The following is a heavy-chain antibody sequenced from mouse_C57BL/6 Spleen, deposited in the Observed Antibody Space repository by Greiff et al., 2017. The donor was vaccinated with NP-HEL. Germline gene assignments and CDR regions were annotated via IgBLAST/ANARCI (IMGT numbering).Heavy chain of an antibody. D-gene: IGHD2-13*01. V-gene: IGHV5-4*01. J-gene: IGHJ3*01. CDR2: ISDGGSYT. CDR1: GFTFSSYA. CDR3: ARAGVDYRGFAY. Sequence: EVQRVESGGGLVKPGGSLKLSCAASGFTFSSYAMSWVRQTPEKRLEWVATISDGGSYTYYPDNVKGRFTISRDNAKNNLDLQMSHLKSEDTAMYYCARAGVDYRGFAYWGQGTLVTVSA.